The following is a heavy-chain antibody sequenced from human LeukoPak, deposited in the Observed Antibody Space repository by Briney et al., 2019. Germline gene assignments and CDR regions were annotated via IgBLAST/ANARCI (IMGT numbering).Heavy chain of an antibody. Sequence: GGSRRLSCEASGFTFISYARSWVRQAPGQGLGWVSGIDGSGGTYYADSVKGRVTLSRDNAQNTLYLQMNGLRADDTAVYYCAKEQNIRGVIIMVDSCGPGTLGIVSS. CDR1: GFTFISYA. CDR2: IDGSGGT. J-gene: IGHJ4*02. CDR3: AKEQNIRGVIIMVDS. V-gene: IGHV3-23*01. D-gene: IGHD3-10*01.